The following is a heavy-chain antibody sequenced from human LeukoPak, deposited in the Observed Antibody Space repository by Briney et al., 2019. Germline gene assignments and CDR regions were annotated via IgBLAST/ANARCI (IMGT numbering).Heavy chain of an antibody. V-gene: IGHV4-34*01. CDR3: ARGGGYSSSDY. CDR2: INHSGST. Sequence: SETLSLTCAVYGGSFSGYYWSWIRQPPGKGLEWIGEINHSGSTNYNPSLKSRVTISVDTSKNKFSLKLSSVTAADTAVYYCARGGGYSSSDYWGQGTLVTVSS. D-gene: IGHD6-13*01. CDR1: GGSFSGYY. J-gene: IGHJ4*02.